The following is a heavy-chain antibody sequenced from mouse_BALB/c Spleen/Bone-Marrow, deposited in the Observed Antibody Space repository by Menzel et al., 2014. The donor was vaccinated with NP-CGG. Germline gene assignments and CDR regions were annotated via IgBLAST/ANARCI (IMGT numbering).Heavy chain of an antibody. CDR2: IYPSDSYT. D-gene: IGHD1-1*02. Sequence: VKLVESGTDLVRPGASVKLSCKASGYTFTSYWINWVKQRPEQGLEWIGNIYPSDSYTNYNQKFKDEATLTVDKSSSTAYMHLSSPTSEDSAVYYCTRDDGGFAYWGQGTLVTVSA. CDR3: TRDDGGFAY. CDR1: GYTFTSYW. V-gene: IGHV1-69*02. J-gene: IGHJ3*01.